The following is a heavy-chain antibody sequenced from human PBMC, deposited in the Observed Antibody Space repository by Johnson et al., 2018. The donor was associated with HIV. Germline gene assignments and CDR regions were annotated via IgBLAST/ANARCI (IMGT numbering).Heavy chain of an antibody. CDR1: GFNFTNAW. Sequence: VQLLESGGGVVQPGRSLRLSCAASGFNFTNAWMSWVRQAPGKGLEWVSGINWNGGSTGYADSVKGRFTISRDNAKNSLYLQMNSLRAEDTAVYYCARDATPSRPGDAFDIWGQGTMVTVSS. CDR2: INWNGGST. CDR3: ARDATPSRPGDAFDI. J-gene: IGHJ3*02. V-gene: IGHV3-20*04.